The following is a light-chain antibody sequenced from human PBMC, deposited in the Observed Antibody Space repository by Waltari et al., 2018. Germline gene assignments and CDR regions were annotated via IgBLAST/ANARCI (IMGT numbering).Light chain of an antibody. J-gene: IGKJ3*01. CDR2: WAS. CDR1: QSVLSSSNNKNY. CDR3: QQYYSTPFT. Sequence: DIVMTQSPDSLAGSLGERATINCKSSQSVLSSSNNKNYLAWYQQKPGQPPKLLIYWASTRESGVPARFSGSGSGTDFTLTISSLQAEDVAVYYCQQYYSTPFTFGPGTKVDIK. V-gene: IGKV4-1*01.